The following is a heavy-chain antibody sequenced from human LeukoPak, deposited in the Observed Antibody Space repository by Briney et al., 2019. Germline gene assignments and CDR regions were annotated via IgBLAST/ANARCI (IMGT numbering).Heavy chain of an antibody. Sequence: PGESLKISCKGSGYTFATYWIGWVRQMPGKGLEWMGIIYPGDSRTIYSPSFQGQVTTSADKSIRTAYLQWNSLKASDTAIYYCVRHLSDITSCPNYWGPGTLITVAS. D-gene: IGHD2-2*01. V-gene: IGHV5-51*01. CDR1: GYTFATYW. CDR2: IYPGDSRT. J-gene: IGHJ4*02. CDR3: VRHLSDITSCPNY.